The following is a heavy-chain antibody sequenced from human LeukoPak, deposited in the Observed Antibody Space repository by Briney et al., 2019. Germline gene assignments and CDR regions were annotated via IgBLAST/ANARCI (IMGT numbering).Heavy chain of an antibody. V-gene: IGHV4-59*13. J-gene: IGHJ5*02. CDR3: ARDERTWFDP. CDR1: GGSISSYY. CDR2: IYYGGST. Sequence: SETLSLTCTVSGGSISSYYWSWIRQPPGKGLEWIGYIYYGGSTNYNPSLKSRVTISVDTSKNQFSLKLSSVTAADTAVYYCARDERTWFDPWGQGTLVTVSS.